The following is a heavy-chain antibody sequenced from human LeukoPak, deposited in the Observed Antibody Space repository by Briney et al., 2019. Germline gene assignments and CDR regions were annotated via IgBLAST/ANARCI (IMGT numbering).Heavy chain of an antibody. V-gene: IGHV3-21*01. CDR1: GFTFSSYS. D-gene: IGHD3-10*01. J-gene: IGHJ4*02. CDR2: ISSSSSYI. Sequence: KPGGSLRLSCAASGFTFSSYSMNWVRQAPGKGLEWVSSISSSSSYIYYANSVKGRFTISRDNAKNSLYLQMNSLRAEDTAVFYCARVQPEGDSGSYYGEFPDYSGQGTLVTVSS. CDR3: ARVQPEGDSGSYYGEFPDY.